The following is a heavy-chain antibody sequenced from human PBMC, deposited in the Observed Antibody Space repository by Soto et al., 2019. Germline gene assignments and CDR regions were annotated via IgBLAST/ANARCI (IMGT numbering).Heavy chain of an antibody. CDR2: IWYDGSNK. D-gene: IGHD2-2*01. CDR1: GFTFSSYG. CDR3: ARADIIVVVPAAMDY. V-gene: IGHV3-33*01. Sequence: SLRLSCAASGFTFSSYGMHWVRQAPGKGLEWVAVIWYDGSNKYYADSVKGRFTISRDNSKNTLYLQMNSLRAEDTAVYYCARADIIVVVPAAMDYWGQGTLVTVSS. J-gene: IGHJ4*02.